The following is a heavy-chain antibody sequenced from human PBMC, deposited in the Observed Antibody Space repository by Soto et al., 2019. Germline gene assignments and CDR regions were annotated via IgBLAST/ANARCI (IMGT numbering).Heavy chain of an antibody. D-gene: IGHD1-26*01. Sequence: QVQLQESGPGLVKPSETLSLTCSVSGDSVSSGAYYWSWIRQPPGKGLEWIGYVYYSGSTSYNPSLETRVTISVDTSKNQFSLKLTSVTPADTAIYYCARVKRSTSRLDPWGQGTLVTVSS. J-gene: IGHJ5*02. V-gene: IGHV4-61*08. CDR3: ARVKRSTSRLDP. CDR2: VYYSGST. CDR1: GDSVSSGAYY.